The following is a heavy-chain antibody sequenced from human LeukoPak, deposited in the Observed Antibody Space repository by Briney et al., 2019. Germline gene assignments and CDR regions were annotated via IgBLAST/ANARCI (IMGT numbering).Heavy chain of an antibody. CDR2: IYSGVNT. CDR3: ARDFPAAGPYCYYGMDV. J-gene: IGHJ6*02. D-gene: IGHD6-13*01. Sequence: GGSLRLSSAASGFTVSSNYMSGVRPAPGKGLEWVSVIYSGVNTYYADSVKGRFTISRDNSKSTLYLQRDSLGAEDTAVYYCARDFPAAGPYCYYGMDVWGQGTTVTVSS. V-gene: IGHV3-66*01. CDR1: GFTVSSNY.